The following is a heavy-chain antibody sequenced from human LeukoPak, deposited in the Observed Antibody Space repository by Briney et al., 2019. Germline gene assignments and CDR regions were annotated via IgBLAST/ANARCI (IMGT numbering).Heavy chain of an antibody. CDR2: IKQDGSQK. CDR3: ARGGTTVTPKNFDY. CDR1: GFTFSSYW. V-gene: IGHV3-7*01. J-gene: IGHJ4*02. D-gene: IGHD4-17*01. Sequence: GGSLRLSCVGSGFTFSSYWMSWVRQAPGKGLEWGANIKQDGSQKYYVDSVKGRFTISRDNANNSLNLQMNSLRAEDTAVYYCARGGTTVTPKNFDYWGQGTLVTVSS.